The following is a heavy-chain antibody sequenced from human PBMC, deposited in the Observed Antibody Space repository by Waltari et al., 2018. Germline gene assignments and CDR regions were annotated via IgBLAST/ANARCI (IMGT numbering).Heavy chain of an antibody. CDR3: ARCHWTWLDP. CDR2: INEDGSEK. D-gene: IGHD3-3*01. V-gene: IGHV3-7*01. J-gene: IGHJ5*02. Sequence: EVQLVESGGGLVQPGGSVSLSCAASGFTFHGHWMTWVRQAPGKGLEWVDNINEDGSEKRYMDSVKGRFTVSRDNARNSLYLQMNSLRAEDTAVYYCARCHWTWLDPWGQGTLVTVSS. CDR1: GFTFHGHW.